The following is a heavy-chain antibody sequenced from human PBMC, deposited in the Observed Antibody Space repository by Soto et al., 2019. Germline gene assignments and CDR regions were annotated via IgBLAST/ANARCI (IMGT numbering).Heavy chain of an antibody. V-gene: IGHV4-4*07. CDR3: VRDGTKTLRDWFDP. Sequence: LSLTCTVSGASISGFYWSWIRKSAGKGLEGIGRIYATGTTDYNPSLKSRVMMSVDTSKKQFSLKLRSVTAADTAVYYCVRDGTKTLRDWFDPWGQG. CDR1: GASISGFY. CDR2: IYATGTT. J-gene: IGHJ5*02. D-gene: IGHD1-1*01.